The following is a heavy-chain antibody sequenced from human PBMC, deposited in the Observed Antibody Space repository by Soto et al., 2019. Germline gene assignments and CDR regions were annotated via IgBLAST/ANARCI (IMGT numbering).Heavy chain of an antibody. CDR1: GFTFSSYS. V-gene: IGHV3-48*01. J-gene: IGHJ4*02. Sequence: GGSLRLSCAASGFTFSSYSMNWVRQAPGKGLEWVSYISSSSSTIYYADSVKGRFTISRDNAKNSLYLQMNSLRAEDTAVYYCARDSTTYYDFWSGYYTGFLSAYWGQGTLVTVSS. CDR2: ISSSSSTI. CDR3: ARDSTTYYDFWSGYYTGFLSAY. D-gene: IGHD3-3*01.